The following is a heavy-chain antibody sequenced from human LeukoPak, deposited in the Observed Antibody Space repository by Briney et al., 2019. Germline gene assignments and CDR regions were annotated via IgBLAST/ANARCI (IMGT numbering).Heavy chain of an antibody. V-gene: IGHV3-23*01. Sequence: GGSLRLSCAASGFTFSSYAMSWVRQAPGKGLEGVSAISGSGGDTYYADSVKGRFTISRDNSKNTVYLQMNSLRAEDTAVYYCAKSFWSGYHLDAFDIWGQGTMVTVSS. J-gene: IGHJ3*02. D-gene: IGHD3-3*01. CDR2: ISGSGGDT. CDR3: AKSFWSGYHLDAFDI. CDR1: GFTFSSYA.